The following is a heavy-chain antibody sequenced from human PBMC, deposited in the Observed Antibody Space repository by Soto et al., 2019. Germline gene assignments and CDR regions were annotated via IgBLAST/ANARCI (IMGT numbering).Heavy chain of an antibody. CDR1: GFTFDDYA. V-gene: IGHV3-9*01. J-gene: IGHJ4*02. D-gene: IGHD5-18*01. CDR2: ISWNSGNI. Sequence: EVQLEESGGALVQPGRSLRLSCAASGFTFDDYAMYWVRQVLGKGLEWVPSISWNSGNIGYADSVKSRFTTSRDNAENSLYLQMNSLRPEDTALYYCVRSKGGYSYGTPFDYWGQGTLVTVSS. CDR3: VRSKGGYSYGTPFDY.